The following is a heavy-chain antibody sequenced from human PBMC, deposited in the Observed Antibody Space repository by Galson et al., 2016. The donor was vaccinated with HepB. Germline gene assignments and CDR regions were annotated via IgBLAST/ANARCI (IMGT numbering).Heavy chain of an antibody. J-gene: IGHJ4*02. CDR2: IYHTGST. V-gene: IGHV4-30-2*01. D-gene: IGHD3-10*01. Sequence: LSLTCAVSGGSISSGGYSWSWIRQPPGKGLEWIGYIYHTGSTYYNPSLKSRVTISGDRSKNQFSLKLSSVTAADTALYYCARGKGRGGFDYWGQGTLVTISS. CDR3: ARGKGRGGFDY. CDR1: GGSISSGGYS.